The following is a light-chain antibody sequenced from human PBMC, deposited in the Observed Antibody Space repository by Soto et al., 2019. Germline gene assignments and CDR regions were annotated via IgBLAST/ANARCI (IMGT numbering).Light chain of an antibody. V-gene: IGKV3-20*01. CDR3: QQQGT. J-gene: IGKJ1*01. CDR1: QSVSSSY. Sequence: EIVLTQSPGTLSLSPGERATLSCRASQSVSSSYLAWYQQKPGQAPRLLIYGASSRATGIPDRFSGSGSGTDFTLTIRRLEPEDFAVYYCQQQGTFGQGTKVEIK. CDR2: GAS.